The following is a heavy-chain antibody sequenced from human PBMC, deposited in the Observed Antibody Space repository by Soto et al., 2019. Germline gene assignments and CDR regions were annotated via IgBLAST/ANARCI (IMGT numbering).Heavy chain of an antibody. CDR1: GFTFSSYS. CDR2: ISSSSSTI. V-gene: IGHV3-48*02. Sequence: GGSLRLSCAASGFTFSSYSMNWVRQAPGKGLEWVSYISSSSSTIYYADSVKGRFTISRDNAKNSLYLQMNSLRDEDTAVYYCASESRFLEWLSLNWFDPWGQGTLVTVPS. CDR3: ASESRFLEWLSLNWFDP. D-gene: IGHD3-3*01. J-gene: IGHJ5*02.